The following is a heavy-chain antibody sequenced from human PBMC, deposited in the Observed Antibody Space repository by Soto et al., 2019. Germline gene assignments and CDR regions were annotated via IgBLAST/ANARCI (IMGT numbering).Heavy chain of an antibody. V-gene: IGHV1-18*01. CDR1: GYTFTSYG. Sequence: QVQLVQSGAEVKKPGASVKVSCKASGYTFTSYGISWVRQAPGQGLEWMGWISAYNGNTNYAQKLQGRVTMTTDTYTSTGYMELRSLRSDDTAVYYWELLTSIAAAGTVWITPILWGQGTLVTVSS. CDR3: ELLTSIAAAGTVWITPIL. D-gene: IGHD6-13*01. J-gene: IGHJ4*02. CDR2: ISAYNGNT.